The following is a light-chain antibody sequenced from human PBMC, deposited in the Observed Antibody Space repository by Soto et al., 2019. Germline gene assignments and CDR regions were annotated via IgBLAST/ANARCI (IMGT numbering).Light chain of an antibody. V-gene: IGKV3-15*01. CDR2: SAS. CDR3: QQYKGWPTT. J-gene: IGKJ1*01. CDR1: QSLSTT. Sequence: EIVMTQSPATLSVSLGERATLSCRASQSLSTTVAWYQQRFGQAPRLLIYSASTRATGVPVRFSGSGSGTDFTLIITSLQSEDFGVYYCQQYKGWPTTFGQGSKVEV.